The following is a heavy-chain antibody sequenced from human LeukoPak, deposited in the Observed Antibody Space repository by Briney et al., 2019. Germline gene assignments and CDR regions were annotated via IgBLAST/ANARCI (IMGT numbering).Heavy chain of an antibody. D-gene: IGHD1-14*01. CDR1: GFTFSSYW. CDR2: IKQDGSEK. V-gene: IGHV3-7*05. Sequence: GGSLRLSCAASGFTFSSYWMSWVRQAPGKGLEWVANIKQDGSEKYYVDSVKGRFTISRDNAKNSLYLQMNSLRAEDTAVYYCARDGGSGTAGGIGGSVYYGMDVWGQGTTVTVSS. CDR3: ARDGGSGTAGGIGGSVYYGMDV. J-gene: IGHJ6*02.